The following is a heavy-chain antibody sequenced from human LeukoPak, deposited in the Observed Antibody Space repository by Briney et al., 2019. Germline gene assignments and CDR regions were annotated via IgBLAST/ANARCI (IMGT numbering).Heavy chain of an antibody. D-gene: IGHD2-21*01. Sequence: HGESLKISCKVSGYSFTNYWIGWVRQMPGKGLEWMGIIYPGDSDTRYSPSFQGQVTISADKSISTAYLQWSSLKASDTAMYYCARQATSVIATGIDYWGQGTLVTVSS. V-gene: IGHV5-51*01. J-gene: IGHJ4*02. CDR1: GYSFTNYW. CDR2: IYPGDSDT. CDR3: ARQATSVIATGIDY.